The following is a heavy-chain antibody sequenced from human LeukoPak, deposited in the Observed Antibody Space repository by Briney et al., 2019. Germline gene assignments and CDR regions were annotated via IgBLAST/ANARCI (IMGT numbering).Heavy chain of an antibody. CDR2: ISYEGSNK. Sequence: GGSLRLSCAASGFTFSSYGMHWVRQAPGKGLEWVAVISYEGSNKYYADSVKGRFTISRDNSKNTLYLQMNSLRAEDTAVYYCAKAEVGDCSGGSCQIPLDYWGQGTLVTVSS. CDR1: GFTFSSYG. J-gene: IGHJ4*02. V-gene: IGHV3-30*18. D-gene: IGHD2-15*01. CDR3: AKAEVGDCSGGSCQIPLDY.